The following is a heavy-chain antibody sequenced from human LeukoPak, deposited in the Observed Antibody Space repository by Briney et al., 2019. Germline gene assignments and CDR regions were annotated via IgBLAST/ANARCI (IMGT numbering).Heavy chain of an antibody. CDR1: GFTFSCYA. J-gene: IGHJ4*02. CDR2: ISGSGDST. Sequence: PEGLLRFSCAASGFTFSCYAMSWVRQAPGKRLWLGSGISGSGDSTYYADSVKGGSTISRDTSRTALFLQSNSLRSESTADYYCAKDISQWLVQISGYWGQGTLVTVSS. D-gene: IGHD6-19*01. V-gene: IGHV3-23*01. CDR3: AKDISQWLVQISGY.